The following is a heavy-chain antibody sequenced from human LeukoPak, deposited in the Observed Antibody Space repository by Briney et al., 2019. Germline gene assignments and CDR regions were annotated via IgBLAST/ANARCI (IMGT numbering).Heavy chain of an antibody. J-gene: IGHJ4*02. CDR1: GGSIRNYF. D-gene: IGHD3-22*01. V-gene: IGHV4-4*07. CDR3: VRESKTYHGSGYYHDC. CDR2: IYTSGSI. Sequence: SETLSLTCSVSGGSIRNYFWSWIRQPAGKGLEWIGRIYTSGSIDYKPSLRSRVTMSVDTSRNQFSLKLTSVTAADTAVYYCVRESKTYHGSGYYHDCWGQGTLVTVSS.